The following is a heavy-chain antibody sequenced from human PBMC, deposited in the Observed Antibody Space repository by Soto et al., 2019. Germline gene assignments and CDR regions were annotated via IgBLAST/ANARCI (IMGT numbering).Heavy chain of an antibody. CDR2: ISGSGGST. J-gene: IGHJ6*02. CDR3: AKDRQTLDFWSGYYNYYYYGMDV. CDR1: GFTFSSYA. D-gene: IGHD3-3*01. V-gene: IGHV3-23*01. Sequence: GGSLKLSCAASGFTFSSYAMSWVRQAPGKGLERVSAISGSGGSTYYADSVKGRFTISRDNSKNTLYLQMNSLRAEDTAVYYCAKDRQTLDFWSGYYNYYYYGMDVWGQGTTVTVSS.